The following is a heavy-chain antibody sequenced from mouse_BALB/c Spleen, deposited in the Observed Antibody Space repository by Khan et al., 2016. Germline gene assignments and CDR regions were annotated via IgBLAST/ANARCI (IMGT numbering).Heavy chain of an antibody. CDR2: IRSGGNT. Sequence: EVELVESGGGLVKPGGSLKLSCAASGFTFSSYAMSWVRQTPEKRLEWVASIRSGGNTFYPDSLKGALPISRNITSNILYLQMSSLRSEDTAMYYCTRGVTTVVDFFDYWGQCTTLTVSS. V-gene: IGHV5-6-5*01. D-gene: IGHD1-1*01. CDR1: GFTFSSYA. CDR3: TRGVTTVVDFFDY. J-gene: IGHJ2*01.